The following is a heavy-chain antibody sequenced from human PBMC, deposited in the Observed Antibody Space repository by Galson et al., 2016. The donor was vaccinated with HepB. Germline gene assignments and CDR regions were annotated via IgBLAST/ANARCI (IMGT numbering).Heavy chain of an antibody. Sequence: SVKVSCKASGGTFSSYAISWVRQAPGQGLEWMGGIIPIFGTENYAQKFQGRVTITADESTSTAYMELSSLRSEDTAVYYCARVPPQTSTYQFDYWGQGTLVTVSS. D-gene: IGHD2-21*01. CDR3: ARVPPQTSTYQFDY. CDR1: GGTFSSYA. CDR2: IIPIFGTE. V-gene: IGHV1-69*13. J-gene: IGHJ4*02.